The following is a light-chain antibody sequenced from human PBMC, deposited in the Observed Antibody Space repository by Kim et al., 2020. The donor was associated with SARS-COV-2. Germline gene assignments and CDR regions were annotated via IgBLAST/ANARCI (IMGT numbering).Light chain of an antibody. CDR1: QAISSW. V-gene: IGKV1-12*01. Sequence: ASVGDTITIPCRASQAISSWLAWYQQKPGKAPKLLIYAASSLQTGVPSRFSGSGSGTDFSLTISSLQPEDFATYFCQQANSFPWTFGQGTKVDIK. CDR3: QQANSFPWT. CDR2: AAS. J-gene: IGKJ1*01.